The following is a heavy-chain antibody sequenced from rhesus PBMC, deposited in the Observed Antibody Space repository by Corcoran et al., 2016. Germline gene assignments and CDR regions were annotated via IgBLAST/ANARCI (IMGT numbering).Heavy chain of an antibody. V-gene: IGHV4S7*01. CDR1: GGSISSSKW. D-gene: IGHD5-36*02. J-gene: IGHJ4*01. Sequence: QVQLQESGPGLVKPSETLSLTCAVSGGSISSSKWWSWFRQSPGKGLEWIWYIYGGSGSTSYNPSLKSRVTISTDTSKNQFSLKLSSVTAADTAVYYCARRLATVTLSYFDYWGQGVLVTVSS. CDR2: IYGGSGST. CDR3: ARRLATVTLSYFDY.